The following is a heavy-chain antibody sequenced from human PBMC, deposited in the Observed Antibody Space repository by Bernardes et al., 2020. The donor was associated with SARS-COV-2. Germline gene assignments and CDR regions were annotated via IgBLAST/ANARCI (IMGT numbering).Heavy chain of an antibody. CDR2: IYSGGST. V-gene: IGHV3-53*01. D-gene: IGHD2-21*01. CDR3: ARGCGLPSCPYYFDN. CDR1: GFTVSSNY. Sequence: GGSLRLSCAASGFTVSSNYMSWVRQAPGKGLEWVSVIYSGGSTYYADSVKGRFTICRDNAKNSLCLQMNSLRADDTAVYYCARGCGLPSCPYYFDNWGQGTLVTVSS. J-gene: IGHJ4*02.